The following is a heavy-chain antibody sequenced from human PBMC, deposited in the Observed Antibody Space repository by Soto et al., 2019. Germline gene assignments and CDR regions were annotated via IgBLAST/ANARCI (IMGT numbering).Heavy chain of an antibody. D-gene: IGHD3-3*01. CDR1: GFTFDDFA. J-gene: IGHJ6*02. Sequence: GGSLTLSCAASGFTFDDFAMQCVRQPPAKVLEWVSGIIWYSGSTGYTDSVKGRFTISRDNAKNALYLQMNSLRAEDTALYYCAKAVYDFWSGSEYYYYYYGMDVWGQGTTVTVSS. CDR3: AKAVYDFWSGSEYYYYYYGMDV. V-gene: IGHV3-9*01. CDR2: IIWYSGST.